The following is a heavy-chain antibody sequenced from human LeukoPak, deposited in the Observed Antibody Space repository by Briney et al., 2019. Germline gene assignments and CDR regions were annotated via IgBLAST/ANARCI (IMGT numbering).Heavy chain of an antibody. CDR3: ARAVWDSSGHLFDY. Sequence: GGSLRLSCAASGFTFSDYSLNWVRQVPGKGLQWVSSISTGPTYIYYEDSVKGRFTISRDNAKNSLYLQMNSLRAEDTAVYYCARAVWDSSGHLFDYWGQGTLVTVSS. CDR1: GFTFSDYS. CDR2: ISTGPTYI. V-gene: IGHV3-21*01. J-gene: IGHJ4*02. D-gene: IGHD3-22*01.